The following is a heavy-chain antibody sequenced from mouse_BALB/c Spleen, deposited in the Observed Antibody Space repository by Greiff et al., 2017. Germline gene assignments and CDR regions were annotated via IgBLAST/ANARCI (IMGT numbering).Heavy chain of an antibody. CDR1: GFSLTSYG. J-gene: IGHJ4*01. CDR3: ARDRYYGSSPLYAMDY. D-gene: IGHD1-1*01. Sequence: VMLVESGPGLVAPSQSLSITCTVSGFSLTSYGVHWVRQPPGKGLEWLGVIWAGGSTNYNSALMSRLSISKDNSKSQVFLKMNSLQTDDTAMYYCARDRYYGSSPLYAMDYWGQGTSVTVSS. CDR2: IWAGGST. V-gene: IGHV2-9*02.